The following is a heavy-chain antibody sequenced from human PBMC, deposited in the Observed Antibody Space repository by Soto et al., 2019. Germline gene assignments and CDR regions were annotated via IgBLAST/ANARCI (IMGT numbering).Heavy chain of an antibody. V-gene: IGHV3-23*01. Sequence: GGSLRLSCAASGFTFSSYAMNWVRQAPGKRLEWVSGVSGGGGSTYYADSVKGRFTISRDNSEHTLYLHMNSLRAEDTAVYYCAMAHVDTAMDYYYYYGMDVWGQGTTVTVSS. CDR2: VSGGGGST. J-gene: IGHJ6*02. D-gene: IGHD5-18*01. CDR1: GFTFSSYA. CDR3: AMAHVDTAMDYYYYYGMDV.